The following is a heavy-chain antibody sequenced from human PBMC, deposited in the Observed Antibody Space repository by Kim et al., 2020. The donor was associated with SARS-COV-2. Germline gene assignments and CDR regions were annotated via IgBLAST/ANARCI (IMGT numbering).Heavy chain of an antibody. D-gene: IGHD2-21*01. CDR3: ASVIHYYYYGMDV. V-gene: IGHV1-69*01. J-gene: IGHJ6*02. Sequence: YAQKFQGRVTITADESTSTAYMELGSRRSEDTAVYYCASVIHYYYYGMDVWGQGTTVTVSS.